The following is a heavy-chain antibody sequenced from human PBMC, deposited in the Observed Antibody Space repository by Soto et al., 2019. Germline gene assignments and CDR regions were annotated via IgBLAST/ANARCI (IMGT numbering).Heavy chain of an antibody. V-gene: IGHV3-74*01. J-gene: IGHJ3*02. CDR1: GFTFSNYW. CDR2: VNSDGSDT. Sequence: EAQVVESGGDLIQPGGSLRLSCTASGFTFSNYWMHWVRQAPGKGLVWVSRVNSDGSDTIYADAVKGRFTASRDNAKNTVFLQMSSLRVDDTAMYYCARGSSDHGFDIWGQGTMVTVSS. CDR3: ARGSSDHGFDI.